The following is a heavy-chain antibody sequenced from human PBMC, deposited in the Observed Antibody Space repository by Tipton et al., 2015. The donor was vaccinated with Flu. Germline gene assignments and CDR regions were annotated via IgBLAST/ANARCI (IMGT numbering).Heavy chain of an antibody. J-gene: IGHJ4*02. V-gene: IGHV4-34*01. CDR1: GGSFSGYS. D-gene: IGHD3-10*01. CDR3: SRSTYYYGSGSSDY. CDR2: ISDSGSS. Sequence: LRLSCAVYGGSFSGYSWSWIRQPPGKGLEWIGEISDSGSSNYNPSLKSRVTVSGDTSKSQFSLNLTSVTAADTAVYYCSRSTYYYGSGSSDYWGQGTLVTVSS.